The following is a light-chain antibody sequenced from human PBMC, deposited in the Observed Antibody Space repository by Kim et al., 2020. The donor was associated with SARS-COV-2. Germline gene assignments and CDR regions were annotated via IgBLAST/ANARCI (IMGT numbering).Light chain of an antibody. V-gene: IGKV3-20*01. CDR3: QQYGSSWT. CDR1: QSVYSNY. J-gene: IGKJ1*01. Sequence: EIVLTQSPGTLSLSPGDRATLSCRASQSVYSNYLAWYQQKPGQAPRLLIYAASSRATGIPDRFSGSGSGTDFTLIIRRLQPEDFAVYYCQQYGSSWTFGQGTKVDIK. CDR2: AAS.